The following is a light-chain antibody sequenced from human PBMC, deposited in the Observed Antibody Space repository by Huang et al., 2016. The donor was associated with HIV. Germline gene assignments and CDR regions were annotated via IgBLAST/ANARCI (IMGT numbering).Light chain of an antibody. Sequence: IQMTQSPSSLSASVGDRVTITFRASQSISSYLNWYQQKPGKAPKLLIYAASSLQSGVPSRFSGSGAGTDFTLTISSLQPEDFATYYCQQSYSNTFGQGTKLEIK. CDR1: QSISSY. CDR2: AAS. V-gene: IGKV1-39*01. CDR3: QQSYSNT. J-gene: IGKJ2*01.